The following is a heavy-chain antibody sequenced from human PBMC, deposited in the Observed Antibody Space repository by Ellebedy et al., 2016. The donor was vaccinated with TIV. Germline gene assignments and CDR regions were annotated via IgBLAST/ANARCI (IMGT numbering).Heavy chain of an antibody. V-gene: IGHV3-53*01. Sequence: PGGSLRLFCAASGFTVSNNYMSWVRQAPGKGLEWVSVIYSGGNTFYAESVKGRFTISRDSSQNTLYLQMDSLRAEDTAVYYCASSPSQGYWGQGTLVTVSS. J-gene: IGHJ4*02. CDR3: ASSPSQGY. CDR2: IYSGGNT. CDR1: GFTVSNNY.